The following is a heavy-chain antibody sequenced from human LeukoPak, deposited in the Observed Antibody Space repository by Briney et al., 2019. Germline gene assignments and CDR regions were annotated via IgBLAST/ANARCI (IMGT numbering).Heavy chain of an antibody. V-gene: IGHV4-59*08. D-gene: IGHD3-22*01. CDR2: IYYSGST. CDR3: ASPRGADSGGYYTWYFHH. J-gene: IGHJ1*01. Sequence: PSETLSLTCTVSGGSISSYYWSWIRQPPGKGLEWIGYIYYSGSTNYNPSLKSRVTISVDTSKNQFSLKLSSVTAADTAVYFCASPRGADSGGYYTWYFHHWGQGILVTVSS. CDR1: GGSISSYY.